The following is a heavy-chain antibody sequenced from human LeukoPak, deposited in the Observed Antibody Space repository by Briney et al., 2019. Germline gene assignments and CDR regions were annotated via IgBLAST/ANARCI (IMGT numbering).Heavy chain of an antibody. J-gene: IGHJ4*02. CDR1: GFTFSSYS. CDR3: ARDLSSSIVGGDY. CDR2: ISSSSSYI. D-gene: IGHD6-13*01. Sequence: GGSLRLSCAASGFTFSSYSMNWVRQAPGKGLEWVSSISSSSSYIYYADSVKGRFTISRDNAKDSLYLQINSLRAEDTAVYYCARDLSSSIVGGDYWGQGTLVTVSS. V-gene: IGHV3-21*01.